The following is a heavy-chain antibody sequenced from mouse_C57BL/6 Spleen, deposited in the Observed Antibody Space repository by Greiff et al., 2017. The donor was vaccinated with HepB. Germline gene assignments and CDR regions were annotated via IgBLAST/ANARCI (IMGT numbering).Heavy chain of an antibody. CDR1: GYAFSSSW. J-gene: IGHJ2*01. Sequence: VQLQQSGPELVKPGASVKISCKASGYAFSSSWMNWVKQRPGKGLEWIGRIYPGDGDTNYNGKFKGKATLTADKSSSTAYMQLSSLTSEDSAVYFCAAGGPLDYWGQGTTLTVSS. CDR3: AAGGPLDY. CDR2: IYPGDGDT. V-gene: IGHV1-82*01.